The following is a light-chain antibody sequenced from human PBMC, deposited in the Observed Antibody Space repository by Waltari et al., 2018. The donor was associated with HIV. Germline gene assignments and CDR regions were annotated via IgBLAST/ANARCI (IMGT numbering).Light chain of an antibody. CDR2: DNN. Sequence: QSVLTQPPSVSAAPGQKVTISCSGSSSNIGSNYVSWYQQLPGTAPKLLIYDNNKRPSGIPDRLSGSKSGTSATLGITGLQTGDEADYYCGTWDSSLSAYVVFGGGTKLTVL. CDR1: SSNIGSNY. CDR3: GTWDSSLSAYVV. V-gene: IGLV1-51*01. J-gene: IGLJ2*01.